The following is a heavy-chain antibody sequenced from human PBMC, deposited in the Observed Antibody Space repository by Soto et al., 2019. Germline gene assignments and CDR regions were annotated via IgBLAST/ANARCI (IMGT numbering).Heavy chain of an antibody. CDR3: THLLSLAHPYSYL. CDR2: IKSQASGGTI. D-gene: IGHD2-21*01. Sequence: PGGSLRLSCAASGFTFIYAWMDWVRQAPGKRLEWVGRIKSQASGGTIDYAAPVKGRFTISRDDSKNTVYLQMDSLKTEDTAVYYCTHLLSLAHPYSYLWGQGTQVTVSS. J-gene: IGHJ4*02. CDR1: GFTFIYAW. V-gene: IGHV3-15*07.